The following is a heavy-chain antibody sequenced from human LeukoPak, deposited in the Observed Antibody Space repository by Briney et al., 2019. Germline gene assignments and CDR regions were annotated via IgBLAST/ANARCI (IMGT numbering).Heavy chain of an antibody. V-gene: IGHV4-59*01. CDR1: GGSFSGYY. CDR2: IYYSGST. Sequence: SETLSLTCAVYGGSFSGYYWTWIRQPPGKGLEWIGYIYYSGSTNYNPSLKSRVTISVDTSKNQFSLKLSSVTAADTAVYYCARTTEAHSWRARYYDYYMDVWGKGTTVTVSS. J-gene: IGHJ6*03. D-gene: IGHD6-13*01. CDR3: ARTTEAHSWRARYYDYYMDV.